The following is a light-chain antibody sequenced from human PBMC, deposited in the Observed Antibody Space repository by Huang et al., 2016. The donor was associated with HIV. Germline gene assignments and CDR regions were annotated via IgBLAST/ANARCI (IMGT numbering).Light chain of an antibody. CDR3: QQSFSVPRT. CDR2: AAS. Sequence: IQMTQSPPSLSASVGDRVTFTCRANQNITKSLNWYQQKPGKAPKRLIYAASTLESGGPSRVSGGGAGSRFTLNITNLQPEDFATYYCQQSFSVPRTFG. CDR1: QNITKS. J-gene: IGKJ1*01. V-gene: IGKV1-39*01.